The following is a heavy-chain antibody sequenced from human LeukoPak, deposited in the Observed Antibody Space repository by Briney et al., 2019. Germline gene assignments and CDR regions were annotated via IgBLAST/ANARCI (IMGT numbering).Heavy chain of an antibody. CDR2: IIPIFGTA. CDR1: GGTFSSYA. CDR3: ARSGYSSSWYSGNWFDP. Sequence: SVKVSCKASGGTFSSYAISWVRQAPGQGLEWMGGIIPIFGTANYAQKFQGRVTITADKSTSTAYMELSSLRSEDTAVSYCARSGYSSSWYSGNWFDPWGQGTLVTVSS. V-gene: IGHV1-69*06. J-gene: IGHJ5*02. D-gene: IGHD6-13*01.